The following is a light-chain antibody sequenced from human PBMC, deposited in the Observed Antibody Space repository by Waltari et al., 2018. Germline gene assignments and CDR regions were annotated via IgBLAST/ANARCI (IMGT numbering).Light chain of an antibody. CDR1: SSNIGSNT. Sequence: QSVLIQPPSASGIPGQGVTISCSGGSSNIGSNTVSWYQRFAGAAPQLLIHTDTQRPSGVPDRFSGSKSGTSASLAISGLQSEDEAHYFCASWDDSLSGRVFGGGTKVTVL. J-gene: IGLJ3*02. CDR3: ASWDDSLSGRV. V-gene: IGLV1-44*01. CDR2: TDT.